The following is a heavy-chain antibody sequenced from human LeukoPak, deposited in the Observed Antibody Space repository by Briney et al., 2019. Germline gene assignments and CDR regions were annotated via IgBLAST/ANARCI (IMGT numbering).Heavy chain of an antibody. V-gene: IGHV1-69*13. CDR2: IIPIFGTA. J-gene: IGHJ4*02. CDR1: GGTFISYA. Sequence: SVKVSCKASGGTFISYAISWVRQAPGQGLEWMGGIIPIFGTANYAQEFQGRVTITADESTSTAYMELSSLRSEDTAVYYCASGDGSGYYWTPLDYWGQGTLVTVSS. CDR3: ASGDGSGYYWTPLDY. D-gene: IGHD3-22*01.